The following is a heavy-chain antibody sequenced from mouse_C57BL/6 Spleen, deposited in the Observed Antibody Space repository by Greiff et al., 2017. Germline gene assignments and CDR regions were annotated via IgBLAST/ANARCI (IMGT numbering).Heavy chain of an antibody. J-gene: IGHJ4*01. V-gene: IGHV1-69*01. CDR3: ARASYYYGSSYGGAMDY. Sequence: VQLQQPGAELVMPGASVKLSCKASGYTFTSYWMHWVKQRPGQGLEWIGEIDPSDSYTNYNQKFKGKSTLTVDKSSSTAYMQLSSLTSEDSAVYYCARASYYYGSSYGGAMDYWGQGTSVTVSS. D-gene: IGHD1-1*01. CDR1: GYTFTSYW. CDR2: IDPSDSYT.